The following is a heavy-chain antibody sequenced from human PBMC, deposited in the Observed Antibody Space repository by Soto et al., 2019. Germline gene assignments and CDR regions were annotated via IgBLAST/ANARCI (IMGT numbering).Heavy chain of an antibody. CDR3: ARGSDYDSSGYYYSWFDP. V-gene: IGHV1-69*12. J-gene: IGHJ5*02. Sequence: QVQLVQSGAEVKKPGSSVKVSCKASGGTFSSDAISWVRQAPGEGLEWMGGIIPIFGTANYAQKFQGRVTITADESTSTAYMELSSLRSEDTDVYYCARGSDYDSSGYYYSWFDPWGQGTLVTVSS. CDR1: GGTFSSDA. D-gene: IGHD3-22*01. CDR2: IIPIFGTA.